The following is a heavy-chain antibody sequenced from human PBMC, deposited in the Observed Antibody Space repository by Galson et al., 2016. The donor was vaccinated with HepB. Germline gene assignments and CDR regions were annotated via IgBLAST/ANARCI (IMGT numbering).Heavy chain of an antibody. D-gene: IGHD1-26*01. CDR2: IRVNRDT. Sequence: TLSLTCAVSDGSISSGNYYWSWLRQPAGKGLEWIGRIRVNRDTDYNPSLKSRVTISADTSKNQFSLNLTSVTAADSAVYYCARGTAVVWETPVHWGQGTRVTVSS. J-gene: IGHJ4*02. V-gene: IGHV4-61*02. CDR1: DGSISSGNYY. CDR3: ARGTAVVWETPVH.